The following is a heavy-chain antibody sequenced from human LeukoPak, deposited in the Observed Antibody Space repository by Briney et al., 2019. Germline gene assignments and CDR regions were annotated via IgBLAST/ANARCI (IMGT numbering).Heavy chain of an antibody. CDR2: IWYDGSNK. CDR3: ATNSSGWYEFDY. D-gene: IGHD6-19*01. V-gene: IGHV3-33*01. J-gene: IGHJ4*02. CDR1: GFTFSSYG. Sequence: GGSLRLSCAASGFTFSSYGMHWVRQAPGKGLEWVAVIWYDGSNKYYADSVKGRFTISRDNSKNTLYLQMNSPRAEDTAVYYCATNSSGWYEFDYWGQGTLVTVSS.